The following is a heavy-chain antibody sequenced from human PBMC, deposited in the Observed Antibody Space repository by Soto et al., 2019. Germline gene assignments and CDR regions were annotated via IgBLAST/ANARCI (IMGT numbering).Heavy chain of an antibody. D-gene: IGHD1-1*01. V-gene: IGHV3-30*18. J-gene: IGHJ4*02. CDR1: GFTFSSYG. Sequence: GGSLRLSCAASGFTFSSYGMHWVRQAPGKGLEWVSVISYDGINKYYADSVKGRFTISRDNSKNTLYLQMNSLRAEDTAVYYCAKSVYNWNDGFFDYWGQGTLVTVTS. CDR3: AKSVYNWNDGFFDY. CDR2: ISYDGINK.